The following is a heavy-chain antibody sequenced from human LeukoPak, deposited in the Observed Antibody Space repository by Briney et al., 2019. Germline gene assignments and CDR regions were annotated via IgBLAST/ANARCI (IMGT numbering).Heavy chain of an antibody. CDR1: GYTFTGYY. J-gene: IGHJ6*02. CDR3: ARTQFRWFGELSSDYGMDV. CDR2: INSNSGGT. D-gene: IGHD3-10*01. V-gene: IGHV1-2*02. Sequence: ASVKVSCKASGYTFTGYYMHWVRQAPGQGLEWMGWINSNSGGTNYAQKFQGRVTTTRDTSISTAYMELSRLRSDDTAVYYCARTQFRWFGELSSDYGMDVWGQGTTVIVSS.